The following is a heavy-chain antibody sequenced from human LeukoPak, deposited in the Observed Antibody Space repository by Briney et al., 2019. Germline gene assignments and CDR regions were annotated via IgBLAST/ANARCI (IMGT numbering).Heavy chain of an antibody. V-gene: IGHV4-39*01. Sequence: SETLSLTCTVSGGSISSSSYYWGWIRQPPGTGLEWIGSIYYSGSTYYNPSLKSRVTISVDTSKNQFSLKLSSVTAADTAVYYCARGAYYYYYMDVWGKGTTVTISS. J-gene: IGHJ6*03. CDR3: ARGAYYYYYMDV. CDR1: GGSISSSSYY. CDR2: IYYSGST.